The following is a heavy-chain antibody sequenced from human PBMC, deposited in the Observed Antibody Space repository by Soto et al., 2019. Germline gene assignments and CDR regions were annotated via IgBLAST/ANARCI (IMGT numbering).Heavy chain of an antibody. D-gene: IGHD6-13*01. V-gene: IGHV4-30-4*01. CDR3: ARDHSSSWYRDYYYYGMDV. J-gene: IGHJ6*02. Sequence: SETLSLTCNVSGGSISNSNYYWSWIRQPPGKGLEWIGYIYYSGSTYYNPSLKSRVTISVDTSKNQFSLKLSSVTAADTAVYYCARDHSSSWYRDYYYYGMDVWGQGTTVTVSS. CDR1: GGSISNSNYY. CDR2: IYYSGST.